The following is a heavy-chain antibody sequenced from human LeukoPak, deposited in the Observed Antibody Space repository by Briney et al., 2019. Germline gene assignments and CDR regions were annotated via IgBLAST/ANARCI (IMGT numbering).Heavy chain of an antibody. Sequence: GGSLRLSCAASGFTFSSYAMSWVRQAPGTGLEWVSAISGSGGSTYYADSVKGRFTISRDNSKNTLYLQMNSLRAEDTAVYYCASYSSGWRGYYYYGMDVWGQGTTVTVSS. D-gene: IGHD6-19*01. CDR3: ASYSSGWRGYYYYGMDV. V-gene: IGHV3-23*01. CDR1: GFTFSSYA. J-gene: IGHJ6*02. CDR2: ISGSGGST.